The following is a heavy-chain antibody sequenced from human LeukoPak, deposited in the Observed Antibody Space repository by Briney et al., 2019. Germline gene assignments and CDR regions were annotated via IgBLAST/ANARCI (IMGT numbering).Heavy chain of an antibody. V-gene: IGHV3-20*04. CDR1: GLFLDDYG. D-gene: IGHD3-3*01. J-gene: IGHJ4*02. CDR3: ARAENYDFWSGPTFY. CDR2: IDWNGGST. Sequence: GGSLRLSCAASGLFLDDYGMRWVRQAPGKGLEWVSSIDWNGGSTGYADSVKGRFTISRDNAKNSLYLQMNNLSAEDTALYSCARAENYDFWSGPTFYWGQGILVIVSS.